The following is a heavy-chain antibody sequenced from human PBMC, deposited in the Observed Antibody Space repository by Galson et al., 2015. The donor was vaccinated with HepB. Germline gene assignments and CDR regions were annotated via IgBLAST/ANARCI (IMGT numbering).Heavy chain of an antibody. CDR3: TTDSSYGSGSYGDY. D-gene: IGHD3-10*01. Sequence: SLRLSCAASGFTFSNAWMSWVRQAPGKGLEWVGRIKSKTDGGTTDYAAPVKGRFTISRDDSKNTLYLQMNSLKTEDTAVYYCTTDSSYGSGSYGDYWGQGTLVTVSS. V-gene: IGHV3-15*01. CDR1: GFTFSNAW. J-gene: IGHJ4*02. CDR2: IKSKTDGGTT.